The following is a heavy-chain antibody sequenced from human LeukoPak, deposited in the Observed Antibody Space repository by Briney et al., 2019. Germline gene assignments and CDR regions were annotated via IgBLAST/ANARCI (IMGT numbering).Heavy chain of an antibody. V-gene: IGHV1-69*04. D-gene: IGHD3-16*02. J-gene: IGHJ4*02. CDR2: IIPILGIA. CDR1: GGTFISYA. Sequence: SVKVSCKASGGTFISYAIGWVRQAPGQGLEWMGRIIPILGIANYAQKFQGRVTITADKSTSTAYMELSSLRSEDTAVYYCASPITFGGVIVDYWGQGTLVTVSS. CDR3: ASPITFGGVIVDY.